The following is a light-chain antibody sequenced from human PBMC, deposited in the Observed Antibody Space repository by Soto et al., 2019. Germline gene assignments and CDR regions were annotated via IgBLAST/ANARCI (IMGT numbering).Light chain of an antibody. J-gene: IGKJ4*01. CDR2: DAS. Sequence: EIVMTQSPATLSVSPGERATLSCRASQSVSSNLAWYQQKPGQPPRLLIYDASTRATGIQARFSGSGSGTEFTLTIRSLEPEDFAVYYCKQRSKWPLTFGGGTKVVIK. CDR3: KQRSKWPLT. CDR1: QSVSSN. V-gene: IGKV3-15*01.